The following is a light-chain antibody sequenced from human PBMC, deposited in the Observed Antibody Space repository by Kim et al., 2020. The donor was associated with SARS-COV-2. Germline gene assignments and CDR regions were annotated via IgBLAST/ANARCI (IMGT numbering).Light chain of an antibody. J-gene: IGLJ3*02. V-gene: IGLV10-54*04. Sequence: LTQPPSVSKGLGQTATLTCTGNSNNVGFQGAAWLQQHQGHPPKLLSYRNHNRPSGISERFSASRSGDTASLTITGLQPEDEADYYCSAWDRSLRVWV. CDR3: SAWDRSLRVWV. CDR1: SNNVGFQG. CDR2: RNH.